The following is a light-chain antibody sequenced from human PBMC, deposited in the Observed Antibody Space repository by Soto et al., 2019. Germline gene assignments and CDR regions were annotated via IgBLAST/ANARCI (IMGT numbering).Light chain of an antibody. CDR1: SSNIGPNT. J-gene: IGLJ1*01. CDR3: AAWDDSLNGLV. V-gene: IGLV1-44*01. Sequence: QSVLTQPPSASGTPGQTVTISCSGSSSNIGPNTVNWYQQLPGTAPKLLLNNNNHPPSGVSDRFSGSKSGASAALAIIGLQSDDEADYHYAAWDDSLNGLVFGTGTKLTVL. CDR2: NNN.